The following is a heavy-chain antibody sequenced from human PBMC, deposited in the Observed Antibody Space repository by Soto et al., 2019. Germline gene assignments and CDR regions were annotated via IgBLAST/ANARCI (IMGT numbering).Heavy chain of an antibody. J-gene: IGHJ4*02. CDR1: GFSLTTDRVG. CDR3: AHAYGGRSLY. Sequence: QITLKESGPTLVKPTQTLTLTCTFSGFSLTTDRVGVGWIRQPPGEALEWLAVIYWDDSKTYRPSLESRPTITKDTSKNQVALTMTTVDSLDTATYYCAHAYGGRSLYWGQGTLVTVSS. CDR2: IYWDDSK. D-gene: IGHD1-26*01. V-gene: IGHV2-5*02.